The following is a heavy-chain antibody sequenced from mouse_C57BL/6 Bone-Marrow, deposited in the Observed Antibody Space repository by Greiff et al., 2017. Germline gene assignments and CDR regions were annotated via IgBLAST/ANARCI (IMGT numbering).Heavy chain of an antibody. CDR1: GYTFTSYW. CDR3: ARDGDGSSYAVFDY. Sequence: VQLQQPGAELVMPGASVKLSCKASGYTFTSYWMHWVKQRPGQGLEWIGEIDPSDSYTNYNQKFKGKSTLTVDKSSSTAYMQLSSLTSEDSAVYYCARDGDGSSYAVFDYWGQGTTLTVSS. D-gene: IGHD1-1*01. V-gene: IGHV1-69*01. J-gene: IGHJ2*01. CDR2: IDPSDSYT.